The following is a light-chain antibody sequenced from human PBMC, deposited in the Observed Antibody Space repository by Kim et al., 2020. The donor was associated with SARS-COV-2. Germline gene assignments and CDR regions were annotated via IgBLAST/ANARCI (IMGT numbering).Light chain of an antibody. CDR2: GAS. CDR1: QSISYTF. Sequence: EIVLTQSPGTLSLSPGERATLSCRASQSISYTFLAWYQQKPGQAPRLLIFGASNRAAGIPDRFSGSGSGTDFTLTISRLQPEDFAVYYCQQYGSSSLTFGGGTKVDSK. V-gene: IGKV3-20*01. CDR3: QQYGSSSLT. J-gene: IGKJ4*01.